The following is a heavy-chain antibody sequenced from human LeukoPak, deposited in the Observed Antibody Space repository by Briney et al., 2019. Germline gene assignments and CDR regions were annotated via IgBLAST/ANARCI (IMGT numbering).Heavy chain of an antibody. D-gene: IGHD2/OR15-2a*01. J-gene: IGHJ4*02. CDR2: ISYDGSNK. V-gene: IGHV3-30-3*01. Sequence: GGSLRLSCAASGFTFSSYAMHWVRQAPGKGLEWVAVISYDGSNKYYADSVKGRFTISRDNSKDTLYLQMNSLRAEDTAVYYCARGQNKCLGHWGQGTLVTVSS. CDR3: ARGQNKCLGH. CDR1: GFTFSSYA.